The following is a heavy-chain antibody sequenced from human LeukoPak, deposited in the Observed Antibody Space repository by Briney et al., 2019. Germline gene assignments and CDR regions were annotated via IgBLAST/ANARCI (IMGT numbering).Heavy chain of an antibody. V-gene: IGHV4-59*01. CDR2: IHYNGST. CDR3: ARSSTWNDGFDI. D-gene: IGHD2-2*01. CDR1: GGSISGYY. J-gene: IGHJ3*02. Sequence: PSETLSLTCPVSGGSISGYYWSWIRQPPGKGLEWIGYIHYNGSTNYKSPLKSRITISTDTSKNQFSLKLDSVTAADTAVYYCARSSTWNDGFDIWGQGIMVIVSS.